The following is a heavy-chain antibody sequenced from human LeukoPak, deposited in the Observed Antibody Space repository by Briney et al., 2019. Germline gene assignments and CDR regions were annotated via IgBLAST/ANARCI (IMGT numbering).Heavy chain of an antibody. Sequence: SETLSLTCAVYGGSFSGYYWSWIRQPPGKGLEWIGEIYHSGSTNYNPSLKSRVTISVDKSKNQFSLKLSSVTAADTAVYYCARVSHYYDSSGYGYYFDYWGQGTLVTVSS. V-gene: IGHV4-34*01. CDR3: ARVSHYYDSSGYGYYFDY. CDR1: GGSFSGYY. D-gene: IGHD3-22*01. CDR2: IYHSGST. J-gene: IGHJ4*02.